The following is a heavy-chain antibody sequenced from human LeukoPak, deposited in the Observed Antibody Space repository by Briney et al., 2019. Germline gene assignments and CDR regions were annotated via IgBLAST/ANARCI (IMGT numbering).Heavy chain of an antibody. CDR2: ISSSGSSI. J-gene: IGHJ6*03. D-gene: IGHD1-7*01. CDR3: ARGDNWNSYYYYYMDV. Sequence: GGSLRLSCAASGFTFNSYSVNWVRQAPGKGLEWVSYISSSGSSIYYADSVKGRFTISRDNAENSLNLQMNSLRAEDTAVYYCARGDNWNSYYYYYMDVWGKGTTVTVFS. V-gene: IGHV3-48*04. CDR1: GFTFNSYS.